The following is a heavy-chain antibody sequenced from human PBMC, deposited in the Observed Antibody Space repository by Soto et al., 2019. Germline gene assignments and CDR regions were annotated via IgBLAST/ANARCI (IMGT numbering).Heavy chain of an antibody. V-gene: IGHV3-23*01. CDR2: ISGSGGST. CDR3: AKVLAVGNARGIHYYYGMDV. CDR1: GFTFSSYA. J-gene: IGHJ6*02. Sequence: EVQLLESGGGLVQPGGSLRLSCAASGFTFSSYAMSWVRQAPGKGLEWVSAISGSGGSTYYADSVKGRFTISRDNSKKTLYLQMNSLRAEDTAVYYCAKVLAVGNARGIHYYYGMDVWGQGTTVTVSS. D-gene: IGHD3-3*01.